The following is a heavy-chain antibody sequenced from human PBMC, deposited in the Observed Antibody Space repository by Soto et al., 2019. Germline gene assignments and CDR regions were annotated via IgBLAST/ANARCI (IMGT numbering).Heavy chain of an antibody. CDR1: GYTLTELS. J-gene: IGHJ2*01. Sequence: QVQLVQSGAEVKKPGASVKVSCKVSGYTLTELSMHWVRQAPGKGLEWMGGFDPEDGETIYAQKFQGRVTMTEDTSTDTAYMDLSSLRSEDTAVYYCATSEPPDIVVVVAASHPRRSWYFDLWGRGTLVTVSS. V-gene: IGHV1-24*01. CDR3: ATSEPPDIVVVVAASHPRRSWYFDL. CDR2: FDPEDGET. D-gene: IGHD2-15*01.